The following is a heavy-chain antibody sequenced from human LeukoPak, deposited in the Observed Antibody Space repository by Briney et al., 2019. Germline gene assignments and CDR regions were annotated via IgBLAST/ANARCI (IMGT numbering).Heavy chain of an antibody. CDR3: AREESYYGIWTGGRRTYYFVY. V-gene: IGHV3-53*01. J-gene: IGHJ4*02. Sequence: GGSLRLSCAASGFTVSSNYMSWVRQAPGKGLEWVSVIYSGGSTYYADSVKGRFTISRDNSKNTLYLQMNSLRAEDTAVYYCAREESYYGIWTGGRRTYYFVYWGQGTLVTVSS. D-gene: IGHD3-9*01. CDR2: IYSGGST. CDR1: GFTVSSNY.